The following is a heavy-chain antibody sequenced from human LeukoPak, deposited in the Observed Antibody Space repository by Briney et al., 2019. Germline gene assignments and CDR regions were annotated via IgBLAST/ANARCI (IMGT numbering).Heavy chain of an antibody. D-gene: IGHD2-21*02. Sequence: GASVKVSCKASGYTFTSYYMHWVRQAPGQGLEWMGIINPSGGSTSYAQKFQGRVTMTRDTSTSTVYMELSSLRSEDTAVYYCARAGEGPIVVVTAPDYWGQGTLVTVSS. CDR3: ARAGEGPIVVVTAPDY. CDR1: GYTFTSYY. CDR2: INPSGGST. V-gene: IGHV1-46*01. J-gene: IGHJ4*02.